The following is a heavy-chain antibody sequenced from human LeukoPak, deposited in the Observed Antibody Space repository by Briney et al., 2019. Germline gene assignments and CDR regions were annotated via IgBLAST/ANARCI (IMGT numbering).Heavy chain of an antibody. CDR3: AKDGHPYSSSWQPNWFDP. D-gene: IGHD6-13*01. CDR1: GFTFSSYA. CDR2: ISGSGGST. J-gene: IGHJ5*02. V-gene: IGHV3-23*01. Sequence: GGSLRLSCAASGFTFSSYAMSWVRQAPGKGLEWVSAISGSGGSTYYADSVKGRFTISRDNSKNTLYLQMDSLRAEDTAVYYCAKDGHPYSSSWQPNWFDPWGQGTLVTVSS.